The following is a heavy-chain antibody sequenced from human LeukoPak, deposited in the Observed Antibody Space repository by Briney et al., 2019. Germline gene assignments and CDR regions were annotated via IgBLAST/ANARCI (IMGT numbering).Heavy chain of an antibody. J-gene: IGHJ6*03. CDR1: GYTFTSYD. V-gene: IGHV1-8*01. CDR2: MNPNSGNT. CDR3: AKGAAAAGTWDPNDYYYYYYYMDV. D-gene: IGHD6-13*01. Sequence: GASVKVSCKASGYTFTSYDINWVRQATGQGLEWMGWMNPNSGNTGYAQKFQGRVTMTRNTSISTAYMELSSLRSEDTAVYYCAKGAAAAGTWDPNDYYYYYYYMDVWGKGTTVTVSS.